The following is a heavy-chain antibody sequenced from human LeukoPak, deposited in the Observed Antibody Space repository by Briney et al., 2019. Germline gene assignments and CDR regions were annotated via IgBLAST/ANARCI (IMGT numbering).Heavy chain of an antibody. J-gene: IGHJ3*02. CDR2: ISSSSSYI. CDR1: GFTFSSYS. CDR3: ARDNEMATIGIVPDAFDI. Sequence: PGGSLRLSCAASGFTFSSYSMNWVRQAPGKGLEWVSSISSSSSYIYYADSVKGRFTISRDNAKNSLYLQMNSLRAEDTAVYYCARDNEMATIGIVPDAFDIWGQGTMVTVSS. D-gene: IGHD5-24*01. V-gene: IGHV3-21*01.